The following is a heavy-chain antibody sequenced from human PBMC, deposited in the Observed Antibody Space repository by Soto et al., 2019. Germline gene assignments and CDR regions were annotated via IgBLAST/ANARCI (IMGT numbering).Heavy chain of an antibody. Sequence: SETLSLTCTFSGGSISSASYCWGWIRPSPDKGLEWIGSIYYSGSTYYNPSLKSRVTISVDTSKNQFSLKLSSVTAADTAVYYCARDRRSGWSSYYYGMDVWGQGTTVTVSS. D-gene: IGHD6-19*01. CDR1: GGSISSASYC. V-gene: IGHV4-39*02. CDR2: IYYSGST. J-gene: IGHJ6*02. CDR3: ARDRRSGWSSYYYGMDV.